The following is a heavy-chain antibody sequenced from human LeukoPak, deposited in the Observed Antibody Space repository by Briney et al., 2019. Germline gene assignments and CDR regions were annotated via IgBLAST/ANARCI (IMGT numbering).Heavy chain of an antibody. CDR3: ARGLRATISYFYY. D-gene: IGHD5-12*01. CDR2: IWYDGSNK. V-gene: IGHV3-33*01. CDR1: GFTFSSYG. Sequence: PGGSLRLSCAASGFTFSSYGMHWVRQAPGKGLEWVAVIWYDGSNKYYADSVKGRFTISRDNSKNTLYLQMNSLRAEDTAVYYCARGLRATISYFYYWGQGTLVTVSS. J-gene: IGHJ4*02.